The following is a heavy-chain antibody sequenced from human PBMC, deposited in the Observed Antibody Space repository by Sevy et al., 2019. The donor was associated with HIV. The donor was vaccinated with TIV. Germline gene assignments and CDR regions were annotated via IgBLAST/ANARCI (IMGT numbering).Heavy chain of an antibody. CDR1: GFTFTNSW. CDR3: TTDSWSQENYYDY. D-gene: IGHD6-13*01. Sequence: GGSLRLSCAASGFTFTNSWMSWVRQAPGKGLEWVGRFKGKPGGGAIDYAAPEKGRFTISSDDSKNTLYLQMGSLRTEDTAVYYCTTDSWSQENYYDYWGQGTLVTVSS. J-gene: IGHJ4*02. CDR2: FKGKPGGGAI. V-gene: IGHV3-15*01.